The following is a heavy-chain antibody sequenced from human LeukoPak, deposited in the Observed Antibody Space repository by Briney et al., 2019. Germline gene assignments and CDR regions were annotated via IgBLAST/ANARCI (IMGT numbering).Heavy chain of an antibody. J-gene: IGHJ4*02. D-gene: IGHD2-15*01. V-gene: IGHV3-48*01. Sequence: PGGSLRLSCAASGFTFSSYSMNWVRQAPGKGLEWVSYISSSSSTIYYADSVKGRFTISRDNAKNSLYLQMNSLRAEDTAVYYCARDIVGKQNTDGPDWGQGTLVTVSS. CDR2: ISSSSSTI. CDR1: GFTFSSYS. CDR3: ARDIVGKQNTDGPD.